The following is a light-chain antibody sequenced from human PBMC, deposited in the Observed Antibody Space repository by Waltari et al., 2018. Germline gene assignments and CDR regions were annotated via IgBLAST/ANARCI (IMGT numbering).Light chain of an antibody. J-gene: IGKJ1*01. CDR2: GAS. CDR1: QSVGRT. Sequence: EIVLTPSPGTLSLSTGERVTLSCRASQSVGRTLVWYQQKPGQAPRLLMYGASIRATGIPDRFSGSGSGTDFSLTISRLEPEDFAVYYCQHYVRLPVTFGQGTKVEIK. CDR3: QHYVRLPVT. V-gene: IGKV3-20*01.